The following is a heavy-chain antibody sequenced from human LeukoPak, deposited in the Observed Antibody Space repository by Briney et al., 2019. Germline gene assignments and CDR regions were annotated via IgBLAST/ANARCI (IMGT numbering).Heavy chain of an antibody. Sequence: SETLSLTCTVSGGSISSYYWSWIRQPPGKGLEWIGYIYYSGSTNYNPSLKSRVTISLDTSKDQFSLNLTSVTAADTAVYYCARGPATSTTVLDYWGQGTLVTVSS. V-gene: IGHV4-59*01. CDR3: ARGPATSTTVLDY. CDR1: GGSISSYY. J-gene: IGHJ4*02. CDR2: IYYSGST. D-gene: IGHD1/OR15-1a*01.